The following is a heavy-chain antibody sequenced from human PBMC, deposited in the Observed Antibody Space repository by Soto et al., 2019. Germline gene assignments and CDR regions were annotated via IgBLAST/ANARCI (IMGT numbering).Heavy chain of an antibody. CDR3: ARVGDYGSGSYFGY. CDR1: GFTFSSYA. V-gene: IGHV3-23*01. D-gene: IGHD3-10*01. Sequence: GGSLRLSCAASGFTFSSYAMSWVRQAPGKGLEWVSAISGSGGSTYYADSVKGRFTISRDNSKNTLYLQMNSLRAEDTAVYYCARVGDYGSGSYFGYWGQGTLVTVSS. CDR2: ISGSGGST. J-gene: IGHJ4*02.